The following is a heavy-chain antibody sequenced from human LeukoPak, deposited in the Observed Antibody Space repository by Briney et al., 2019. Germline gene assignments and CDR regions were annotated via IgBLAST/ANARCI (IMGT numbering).Heavy chain of an antibody. CDR1: GGSISSYY. CDR3: ASLAGYSSGWYPRGFDY. J-gene: IGHJ4*02. CDR2: IYYSGST. Sequence: SETLSLTCTVSGGSISSYYWSWIRQPPGKGLEWIGYIYYSGSTNYNPSLKSRGTISVDTSKNQFSLKLSSVTAADTAVYYCASLAGYSSGWYPRGFDYWGQGTLVTVSS. D-gene: IGHD6-19*01. V-gene: IGHV4-59*01.